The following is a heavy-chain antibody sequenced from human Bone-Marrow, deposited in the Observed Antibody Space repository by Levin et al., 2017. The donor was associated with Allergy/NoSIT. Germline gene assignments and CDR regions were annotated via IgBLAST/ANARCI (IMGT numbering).Heavy chain of an antibody. J-gene: IGHJ4*02. CDR1: GHTFTDYY. D-gene: IGHD2-15*01. CDR2: INPSDGST. CDR3: ARELGYCSGDRCYSSLYYFDS. V-gene: IGHV1-46*01. Sequence: GASVKVSCKASGHTFTDYYLHWVRQAPGQGLEWMGIINPSDGSTTYAQKFQGRVTMTRDTSTSTVYVELSSLRSEDTAFYYCARELGYCSGDRCYSSLYYFDSWGQGTLVTVSS.